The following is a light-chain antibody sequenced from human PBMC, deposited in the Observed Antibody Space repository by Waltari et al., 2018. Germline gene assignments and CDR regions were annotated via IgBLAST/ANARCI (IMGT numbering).Light chain of an antibody. CDR1: GGTVVRNY. V-gene: IGLV6-57*02. CDR3: QSYDSRNVV. J-gene: IGLJ3*02. CDR2: RDN. Sequence: NYKLTQPPSVSESPGKSVTISCTGSGGTVVRNYVASYRQRPGSAPTTVMYRDNRRPSGVPDRFSGSVDSSSNSASLRISGLQAEDEGDYYCQSYDSRNVVFGGGTRLTVL.